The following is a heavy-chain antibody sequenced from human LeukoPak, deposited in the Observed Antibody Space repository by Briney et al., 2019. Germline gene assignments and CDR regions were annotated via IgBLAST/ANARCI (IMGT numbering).Heavy chain of an antibody. V-gene: IGHV1-18*01. Sequence: ASVKVSCKASGGTFSSYAISWVRQAPGQGLEWMGWISAYNGNTNYAQKLQGRVTMTTDTSTSTAYMELRSLRSDDTAVYYCARVIITMVRGVINNWFDPWGQGTLVTVSS. CDR3: ARVIITMVRGVINNWFDP. CDR2: ISAYNGNT. CDR1: GGTFSSYA. J-gene: IGHJ5*02. D-gene: IGHD3-10*01.